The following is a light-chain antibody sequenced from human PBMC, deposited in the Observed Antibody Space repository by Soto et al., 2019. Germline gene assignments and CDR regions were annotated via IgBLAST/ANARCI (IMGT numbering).Light chain of an antibody. CDR2: DAS. V-gene: IGKV1-33*01. CDR1: QDISNY. Sequence: DIPMTQSPSSLSASVGDRVTITCQASQDISNYLHWYQQKPGKAPKLLIYDASNLETGVPSRFSGSGSGTDFTFTISSLQPEDIATYYCQQYDNLPTFGGGTKVEIK. J-gene: IGKJ4*01. CDR3: QQYDNLPT.